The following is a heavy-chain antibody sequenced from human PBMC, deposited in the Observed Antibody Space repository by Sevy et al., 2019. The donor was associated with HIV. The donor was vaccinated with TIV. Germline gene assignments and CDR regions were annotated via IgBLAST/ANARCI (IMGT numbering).Heavy chain of an antibody. J-gene: IGHJ4*02. CDR2: FDPEDGER. CDR1: GKNFNDLP. V-gene: IGHV1-24*01. D-gene: IGHD3-16*01. CDR3: ATTREYYEDNSGYLDY. Sequence: ASVKVSCKVSGKNFNDLPMHWVRQAPGKGLEWMGRFDPEDGERIYAQKFQGRVTMTEDTSRDTAYMELNSLRSEDTAMYYCATTREYYEDNSGYLDYWGQGILVTVSS.